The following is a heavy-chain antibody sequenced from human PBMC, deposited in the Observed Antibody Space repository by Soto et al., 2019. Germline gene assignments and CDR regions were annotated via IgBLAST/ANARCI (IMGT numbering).Heavy chain of an antibody. CDR1: GGSISSSSYY. V-gene: IGHV4-39*01. CDR2: IYYSGST. CDR3: ARHPSGLDRLRNFHYYDSSGYYPYGMDV. Sequence: SETLSLTCTVSGGSISSSSYYWGWIRQPPGKGLEWIGSIYYSGSTYYNPSLKSRVTISVDTSKNQFSLKLSSVTAADTAVYYCARHPSGLDRLRNFHYYDSSGYYPYGMDVWGQGTTVTVSS. D-gene: IGHD3-22*01. J-gene: IGHJ6*02.